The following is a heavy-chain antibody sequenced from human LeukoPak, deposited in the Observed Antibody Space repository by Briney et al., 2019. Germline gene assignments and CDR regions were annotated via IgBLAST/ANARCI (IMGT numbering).Heavy chain of an antibody. D-gene: IGHD5-12*01. CDR2: TFHTGRT. CDR3: VSSSGYDSAVFFPH. Sequence: PSETLSLTCSVSGGSIRSYYWSWIRQPPGEGLEWLGYTFHTGRTCYNPSFKSRVTISLDTSKNQVSLKVTSVTAADTAVYYCVSSSGYDSAVFFPHWGQGTLLTVSS. J-gene: IGHJ1*01. CDR1: GGSIRSYY. V-gene: IGHV4-59*12.